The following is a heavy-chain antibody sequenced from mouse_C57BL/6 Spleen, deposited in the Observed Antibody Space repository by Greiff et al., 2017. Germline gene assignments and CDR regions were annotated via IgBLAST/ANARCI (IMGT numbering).Heavy chain of an antibody. J-gene: IGHJ1*03. CDR2: IYPRDGST. D-gene: IGHD1-1*01. CDR3: ARYDGSRDWYFDV. Sequence: QVQLQQSGPELVKPGASVKLSCKASGYTFTSYDINWVKQRPGPGLEWIGWIYPRDGSTTYNEKFKGKATLTVDTSSSTAYMELHSLTSEDSAVYFCARYDGSRDWYFDVWGTGTTVTVSS. V-gene: IGHV1-85*01. CDR1: GYTFTSYD.